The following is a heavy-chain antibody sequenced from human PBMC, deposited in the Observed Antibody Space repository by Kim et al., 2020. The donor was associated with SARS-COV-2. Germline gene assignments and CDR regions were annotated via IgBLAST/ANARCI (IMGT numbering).Heavy chain of an antibody. V-gene: IGHV3-30*04. CDR3: ARGRGGLDY. CDR2: ISYDGSNK. Sequence: GGSLRLSCVASGFTFSSYAMHWVRQAPGKGLEWVAVISYDGSNKYYADSVKGRFTISRDNSKNTLYLQMNSLRAEDTAVYYCARGRGGLDYWGQGTLVTVSS. D-gene: IGHD3-16*01. J-gene: IGHJ4*02. CDR1: GFTFSSYA.